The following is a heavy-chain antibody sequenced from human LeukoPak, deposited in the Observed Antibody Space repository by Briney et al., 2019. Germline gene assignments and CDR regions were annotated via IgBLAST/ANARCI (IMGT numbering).Heavy chain of an antibody. CDR2: ISGSGGST. CDR3: AKVISSGWYPDILNWFDP. J-gene: IGHJ5*02. Sequence: GGSLRLSCAASGFTFSSYAMSWVRQAPGKGLEWVSAISGSGGSTYYADSVKGRFTISRDNSKNTLYLQMNSLRAEDTAVYYCAKVISSGWYPDILNWFDPWGQGTLDTVSS. CDR1: GFTFSSYA. D-gene: IGHD6-19*01. V-gene: IGHV3-23*01.